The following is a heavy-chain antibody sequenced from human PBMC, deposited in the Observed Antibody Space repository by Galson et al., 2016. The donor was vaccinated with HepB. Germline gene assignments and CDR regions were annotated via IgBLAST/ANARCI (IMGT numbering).Heavy chain of an antibody. J-gene: IGHJ3*02. CDR3: ARVPSYYHGGSHFYPSAFDI. Sequence: SVKVSCKASGYTFTGYYMHWVRQAPGQGLEWMGWINPNSGVTNYAQKFQGRVTMTGDTSISTAYMELSRLRSDDTAFYYCARVPSYYHGGSHFYPSAFDIWGQGTMVTVSS. D-gene: IGHD3-10*01. CDR2: INPNSGVT. V-gene: IGHV1-2*02. CDR1: GYTFTGYY.